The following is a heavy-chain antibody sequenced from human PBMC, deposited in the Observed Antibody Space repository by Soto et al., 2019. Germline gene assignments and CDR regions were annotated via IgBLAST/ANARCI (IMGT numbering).Heavy chain of an antibody. D-gene: IGHD1-26*01. Sequence: SETLSLTCTVSGGSISSYYWSWIRQPPGKGLEWIGYIYYSGSTYYNPSLKSRVTISVDTSKNQFSLKLSSVTAADTAVYYCARVGGIVGATTHDYWGQGTLVTVSS. CDR3: ARVGGIVGATTHDY. CDR2: IYYSGST. CDR1: GGSISSYY. V-gene: IGHV4-59*08. J-gene: IGHJ4*02.